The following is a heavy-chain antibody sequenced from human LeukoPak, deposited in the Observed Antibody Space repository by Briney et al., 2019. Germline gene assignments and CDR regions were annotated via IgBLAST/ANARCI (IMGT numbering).Heavy chain of an antibody. D-gene: IGHD3-10*01. CDR3: ARVTFRGGHHFDY. V-gene: IGHV4-34*01. CDR1: GGSITGDNYY. CDR2: INHSGST. J-gene: IGHJ4*02. Sequence: SETLSLTCSVSGGSITGDNYYWGWIRQPPGKGLEWIGEINHSGSTNYNPSLKSRVTISVDTSKNQFSLKLSSVTAADTAVYYCARVTFRGGHHFDYWGQGTLVTVSS.